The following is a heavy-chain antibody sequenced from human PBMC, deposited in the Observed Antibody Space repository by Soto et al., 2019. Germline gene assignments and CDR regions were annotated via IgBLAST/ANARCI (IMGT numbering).Heavy chain of an antibody. D-gene: IGHD6-6*01. Sequence: ASVKVSCKASGGTFSSYGISWVRQAPGQGLEWMGWIIAYNGKTNYAQKFQGRVTITADASTSTAYMELSSLRSEDTAVYYCARDTRSSSDPYYYYYYGMDVWGQGTTVTVSS. CDR2: IIAYNGKT. CDR3: ARDTRSSSDPYYYYYYGMDV. CDR1: GGTFSSYG. V-gene: IGHV1-18*01. J-gene: IGHJ6*02.